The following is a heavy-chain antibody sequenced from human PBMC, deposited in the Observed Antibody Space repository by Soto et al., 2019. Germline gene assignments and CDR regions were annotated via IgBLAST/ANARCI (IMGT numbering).Heavy chain of an antibody. D-gene: IGHD3-9*01. CDR2: ISGSGGST. CDR1: GFTFSSYA. J-gene: IGHJ4*02. CDR3: AKDDYDILTGYYNYFDY. V-gene: IGHV3-23*01. Sequence: GGSLRLSCAASGFTFSSYAMSWVRQAPGKGLGWVSAISGSGGSTYYADSVKGRFTISRDNSKNTLYLQMNSLRAEDTAVYYCAKDDYDILTGYYNYFDYLGQGTLVTVSS.